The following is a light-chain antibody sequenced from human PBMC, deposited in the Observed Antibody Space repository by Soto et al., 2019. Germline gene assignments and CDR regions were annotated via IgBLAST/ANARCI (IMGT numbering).Light chain of an antibody. CDR2: LNSDGSH. V-gene: IGLV4-69*01. CDR3: QTWDTGIVV. J-gene: IGLJ2*01. CDR1: SGHSSYA. Sequence: QSVLTQSPSASASLGASVKLTCTLSSGHSSYAIAWHQQQPEKGPRYLMKLNSDGSHSKGDGIPDRFSGSTSGAERFLTSSSLQSEDEADCYCQTWDTGIVVFGGGTKLTVL.